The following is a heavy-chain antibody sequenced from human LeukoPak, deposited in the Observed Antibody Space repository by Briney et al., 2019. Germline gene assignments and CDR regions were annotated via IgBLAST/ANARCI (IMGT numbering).Heavy chain of an antibody. J-gene: IGHJ4*02. CDR2: INPNSGGT. V-gene: IGHV1-2*02. D-gene: IGHD2-2*01. CDR1: GYTFTGYY. Sequence: ASVKVSCKASGYTFTGYYMHWVGQAPGQGLEWMGWINPNSGGTNYAQKFQGRVTMTRDTSISTAYMELSRLRSDDTAVYYCARDLRYCSSTSCYAGYYFDYWGQGTLVTVSS. CDR3: ARDLRYCSSTSCYAGYYFDY.